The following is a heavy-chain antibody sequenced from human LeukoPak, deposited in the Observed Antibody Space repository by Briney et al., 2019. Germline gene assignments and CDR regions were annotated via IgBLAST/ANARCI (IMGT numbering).Heavy chain of an antibody. Sequence: SETLSLTCAVYGGSFSGYYWSWIRQPPGKGLEWIGEINHSGSTNYNPSLKSRVTISVDTSKNPFSLKLSSVTAADTAVYYCARGVGERYSSGWYSDRYYFDYWGQGTLVTVSS. CDR3: ARGVGERYSSGWYSDRYYFDY. CDR2: INHSGST. V-gene: IGHV4-34*01. J-gene: IGHJ4*02. D-gene: IGHD6-19*01. CDR1: GGSFSGYY.